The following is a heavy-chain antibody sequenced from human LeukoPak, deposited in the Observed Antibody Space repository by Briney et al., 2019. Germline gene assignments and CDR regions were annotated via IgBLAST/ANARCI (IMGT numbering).Heavy chain of an antibody. CDR3: ARDEAIFGAGYYYGMDV. Sequence: SETLSLACTVSGGSISSGGHYWSWIRQHPGKGLEWIGYINYSGSTYYNPSLKSRVTISVDTSQNQFSLKLSSVTAADTAVYYCARDEAIFGAGYYYGMDVWGQGTTVTVSS. CDR1: GGSISSGGHY. J-gene: IGHJ6*02. CDR2: INYSGST. D-gene: IGHD3-3*01. V-gene: IGHV4-31*03.